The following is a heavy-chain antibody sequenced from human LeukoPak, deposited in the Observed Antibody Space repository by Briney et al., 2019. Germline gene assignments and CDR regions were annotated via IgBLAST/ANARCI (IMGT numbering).Heavy chain of an antibody. CDR2: ISSSGSTI. CDR3: ARDPPDFGVDG. V-gene: IGHV3-48*03. CDR1: GFTFSSYE. D-gene: IGHD3-10*01. Sequence: GGSLRLSCAASGFTFSSYEMNWVRQAPGKGLEWVSYISSSGSTIYYADSVKGRFTISRDNANNSVYLQMNSLRAEDTAVYYCARDPPDFGVDGWGQGTLVTVSS. J-gene: IGHJ4*02.